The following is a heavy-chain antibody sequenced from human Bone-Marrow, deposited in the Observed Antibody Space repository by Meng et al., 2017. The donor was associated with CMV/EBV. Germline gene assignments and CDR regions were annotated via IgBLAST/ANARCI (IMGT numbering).Heavy chain of an antibody. CDR3: ARGGLARPIYYYYGMDV. J-gene: IGHJ6*02. CDR2: INHSGST. D-gene: IGHD6-6*01. CDR1: GGSFSGYY. V-gene: IGHV4-34*01. Sequence: GSLRLSCAVYGGSFSGYYWSWIRQPPGKGLEWIGEINHSGSTNYNPYLKSRVTISVDTFKNQFSLKLSSVTAADTAVYYCARGGLARPIYYYYGMDVWGQGPTVTVYS.